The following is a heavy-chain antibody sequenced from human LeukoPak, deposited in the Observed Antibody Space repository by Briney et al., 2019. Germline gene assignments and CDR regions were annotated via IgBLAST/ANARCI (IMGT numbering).Heavy chain of an antibody. CDR3: ARVKSLWFGELFPDY. CDR1: GGSISSYY. V-gene: IGHV4-59*06. CDR2: IYHSGST. J-gene: IGHJ4*02. Sequence: SETLSLTCTVSGGSISSYYWSWIRQPPGKGLEWIGYIYHSGSTYYNPSLKSRVTISVDTSKNQFSLKLSSVTAADTAVYYCARVKSLWFGELFPDYWGQGTLVTVSS. D-gene: IGHD3-10*01.